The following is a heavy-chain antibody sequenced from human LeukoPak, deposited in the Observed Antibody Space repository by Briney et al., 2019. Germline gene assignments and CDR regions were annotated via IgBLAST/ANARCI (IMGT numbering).Heavy chain of an antibody. CDR3: AKEVYYDSSAFLDY. J-gene: IGHJ4*02. V-gene: IGHV3-30*18. CDR2: ISNDGSSK. D-gene: IGHD3-22*01. Sequence: PGRSLRLSCAASGFTFSSYGIHWVRQAPGKGLEWVAVISNDGSSKYYADSLKGRFTISRDNSKYTLYLQMNSLRVEDTAVYYCAKEVYYDSSAFLDYWGQGTLVTVSS. CDR1: GFTFSSYG.